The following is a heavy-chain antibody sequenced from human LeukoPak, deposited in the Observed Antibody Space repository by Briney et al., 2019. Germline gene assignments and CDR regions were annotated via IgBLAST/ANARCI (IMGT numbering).Heavy chain of an antibody. D-gene: IGHD6-19*01. J-gene: IGHJ6*03. CDR2: ISYDGSNK. CDR1: GFTFSSYA. V-gene: IGHV3-30*04. CDR3: ARSRYSSGWRDYYYMDV. Sequence: PGGSLRLSCAASGFTFSSYAMHWVRQAPGKGLEWVAVISYDGSNKYYADSVKGRFTISRDNSKNTLYLQMNSLRAEDTAVYYCARSRYSSGWRDYYYMDVWGKGTTVTVSS.